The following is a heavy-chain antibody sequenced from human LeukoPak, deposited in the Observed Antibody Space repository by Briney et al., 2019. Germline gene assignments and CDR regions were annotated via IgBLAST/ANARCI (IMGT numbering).Heavy chain of an antibody. D-gene: IGHD5-24*01. V-gene: IGHV4-39*01. CDR2: ISYSGRT. CDR3: ARGRRDGYSYYYMDV. J-gene: IGHJ6*03. Sequence: SETLSLTCSVSGVSITSSSYYWGWIRQPPGKGLEWVGSISYSGRTHYNPPLKSRVTISVDTSKNRFSLKLRSLTAADTAVYYCARGRRDGYSYYYMDVWGQGTTVTISS. CDR1: GVSITSSSYY.